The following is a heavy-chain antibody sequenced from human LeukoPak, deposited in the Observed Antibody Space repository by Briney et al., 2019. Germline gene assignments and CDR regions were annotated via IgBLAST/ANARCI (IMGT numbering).Heavy chain of an antibody. CDR2: IYPGDSDT. CDR3: ARRDPYYDSSGDAFDI. Sequence: LQISSHVAGYCFTSYWIGWGRPLAGKGGGWRGIIYPGDSDTRYSPSFQGQVTISADKTITTAYLQWSSLKASDTAMYYCARRDPYYDSSGDAFDIWGQGTMVTVSS. J-gene: IGHJ3*02. D-gene: IGHD3-22*01. CDR1: GYCFTSYW. V-gene: IGHV5-51*01.